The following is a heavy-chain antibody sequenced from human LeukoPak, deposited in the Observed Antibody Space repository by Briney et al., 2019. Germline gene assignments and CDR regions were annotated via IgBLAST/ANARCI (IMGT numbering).Heavy chain of an antibody. J-gene: IGHJ4*02. CDR3: ARQAYYYGSGKLFDY. Sequence: PSETLSLTCAVYGGSFSGYYWSWIRQPPGKGLEWIGEINHSGSTNYNPSLKSRVTISVDTSKNQFSLKLSSVTAADTAVYYCARQAYYYGSGKLFDYWGQGTLVTVSS. CDR2: INHSGST. CDR1: GGSFSGYY. V-gene: IGHV4-34*01. D-gene: IGHD3-10*01.